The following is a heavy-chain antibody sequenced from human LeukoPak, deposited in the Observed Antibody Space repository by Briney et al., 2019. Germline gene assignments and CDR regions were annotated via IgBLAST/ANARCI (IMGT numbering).Heavy chain of an antibody. Sequence: GGSLRLSCTASGFTFGDYVMSWVRQAPGKGLEWVSAISGSGGSTYYADSVKGRFTISRDNSKNTLYLQMNSLRAEDTAVYYCAKAPFYCSGGSCYWTFFDYWGQGTLVTVSS. D-gene: IGHD2-15*01. J-gene: IGHJ4*02. CDR1: GFTFGDYV. CDR2: ISGSGGST. CDR3: AKAPFYCSGGSCYWTFFDY. V-gene: IGHV3-23*01.